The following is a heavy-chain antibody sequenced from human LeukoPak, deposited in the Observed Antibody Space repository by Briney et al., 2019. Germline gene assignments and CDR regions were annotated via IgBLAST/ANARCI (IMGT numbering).Heavy chain of an antibody. V-gene: IGHV3-30*02. CDR1: GFTFSSYS. D-gene: IGHD6-19*01. J-gene: IGHJ4*02. CDR3: ARILDSAWGELGY. CDR2: IRSDGSNK. Sequence: GGSLRLSCAASGFTFSSYSMNWVRQAPGKGPEWMAFIRSDGSNKYYADSVKGRFTISRDNSKNTLYLQMNSLRAEDTAVYYCARILDSAWGELGYWGQGTLVTVSS.